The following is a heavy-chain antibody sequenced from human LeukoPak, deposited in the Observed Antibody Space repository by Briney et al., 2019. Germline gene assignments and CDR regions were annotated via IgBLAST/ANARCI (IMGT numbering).Heavy chain of an antibody. CDR3: ARANSYDSNFDY. D-gene: IGHD3-22*01. V-gene: IGHV3-13*01. CDR2: IGTAGDT. J-gene: IGHJ4*02. CDR1: GFTFSNYD. Sequence: GGSLRLSCAASGFTFSNYDMHWVRQATGKGLEWVSAIGTAGDTYYPGSVKGRFTISRENAKNSLYLQMNSLRAGDTAVYYCARANSYDSNFDYWGQGTLVTVPS.